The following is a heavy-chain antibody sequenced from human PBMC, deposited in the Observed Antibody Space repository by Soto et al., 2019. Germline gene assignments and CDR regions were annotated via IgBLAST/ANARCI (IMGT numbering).Heavy chain of an antibody. V-gene: IGHV1-69*12. CDR1: GGTFSSYA. CDR2: IIPIFGTA. Sequence: QVQLVQSGAEVKKPGSSVKVSCKASGGTFSSYAISWVRQAPGQGLEWMGGIIPIFGTANYAQKFQGRVXIXEXXSTSTAYMELSSLRSEDTAVYYCARDGLGDRYFDYWGQGTLVTVSS. CDR3: ARDGLGDRYFDY. J-gene: IGHJ4*02.